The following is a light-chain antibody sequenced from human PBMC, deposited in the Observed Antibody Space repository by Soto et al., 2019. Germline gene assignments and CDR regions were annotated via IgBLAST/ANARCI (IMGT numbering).Light chain of an antibody. J-gene: IGKJ5*01. Sequence: MMITHSPSTLSASPVERVTLSFMTSHSVNSHVAWYQQKPGQAPRLLLYGASTRATGIPVRFSGSGFGTEFTLTISSLQSEDFAVYYCKQYKNWPLFGQGTRLEIK. CDR2: GAS. V-gene: IGKV3-15*01. CDR3: KQYKNWPL. CDR1: HSVNSH.